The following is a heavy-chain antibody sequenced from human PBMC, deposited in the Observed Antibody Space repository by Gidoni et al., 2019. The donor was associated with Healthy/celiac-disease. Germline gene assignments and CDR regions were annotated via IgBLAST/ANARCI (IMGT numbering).Heavy chain of an antibody. D-gene: IGHD2-15*01. CDR2: IVVGSGNT. J-gene: IGHJ5*02. Sequence: QMQLVQSGPEVKKPGTSVKVSRKASGFTFTSSAMQWVRQARGQRLEWIGWIVVGSGNTNYAQKFQERVTITRDMSTSTAYMELSSLRSEDTAVYYCAADPLGYCSGGSCYPFDPWGQGTLVTVSS. CDR1: GFTFTSSA. V-gene: IGHV1-58*02. CDR3: AADPLGYCSGGSCYPFDP.